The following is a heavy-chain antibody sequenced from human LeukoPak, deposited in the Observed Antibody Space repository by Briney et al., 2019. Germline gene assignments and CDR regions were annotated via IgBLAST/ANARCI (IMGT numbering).Heavy chain of an antibody. J-gene: IGHJ3*02. V-gene: IGHV4-30-2*01. CDR1: GGSISSGGYY. Sequence: SETLSLTCTVSGGSISSGGYYWGWFRQPPGKGLEWMGYTYHSGSTYYNPSLKSRVTISVDRSKNQFSLKLSSVTAADTAVYYCARDSTEYCSSTSCYTRDIWGQGTMVTVSS. CDR3: ARDSTEYCSSTSCYTRDI. D-gene: IGHD2-2*02. CDR2: TYHSGST.